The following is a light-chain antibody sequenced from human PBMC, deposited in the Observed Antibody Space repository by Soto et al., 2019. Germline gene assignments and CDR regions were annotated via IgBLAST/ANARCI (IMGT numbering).Light chain of an antibody. Sequence: QSALTQPASVSGSPGQSITISCTGSTSDVGTYDFVSWYQQHPGKAPKVIIYEASKRPSGVSDRFSGSKSGNTASLTICGLQPEYEANYYCCSYSGGDTLMFGGGTQLTVL. CDR1: TSDVGTYDF. CDR2: EAS. J-gene: IGLJ7*01. CDR3: CSYSGGDTLM. V-gene: IGLV2-23*01.